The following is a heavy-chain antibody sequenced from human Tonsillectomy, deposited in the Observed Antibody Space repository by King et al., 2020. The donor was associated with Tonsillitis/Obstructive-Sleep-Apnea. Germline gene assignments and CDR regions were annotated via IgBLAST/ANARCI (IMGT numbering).Heavy chain of an antibody. CDR3: ARVRYCSSSSCYKKGSRALDY. Sequence: QLVQSGAEVKKPGASLKISCEGSGYSFATYWIGWVRQMPGKGLEWMGTIYPGDSDTRYSPSFQGQVTISADKSISTAYLQWSSLKASDTAMYYCARVRYCSSSSCYKKGSRALDYWGQGTLVTVSS. J-gene: IGHJ4*02. D-gene: IGHD2-2*02. CDR2: IYPGDSDT. CDR1: GYSFATYW. V-gene: IGHV5-51*01.